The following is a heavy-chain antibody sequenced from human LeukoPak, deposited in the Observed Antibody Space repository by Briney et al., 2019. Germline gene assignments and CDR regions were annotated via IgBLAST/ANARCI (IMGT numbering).Heavy chain of an antibody. CDR3: ARDGRVGSTSLWYYYYGMDV. CDR2: IYHSGST. J-gene: IGHJ6*02. CDR1: GGSISSSNW. D-gene: IGHD2-2*01. V-gene: IGHV4-4*02. Sequence: SGTLSLTCAVSGGSISSSNWWSWVRQPPGKGLEWIGEIYHSGSTNYNPSLKSRVTISVDTSKNQFSLKLSSVTAADTAVYYCARDGRVGSTSLWYYYYGMDVWGQGTTVTVSS.